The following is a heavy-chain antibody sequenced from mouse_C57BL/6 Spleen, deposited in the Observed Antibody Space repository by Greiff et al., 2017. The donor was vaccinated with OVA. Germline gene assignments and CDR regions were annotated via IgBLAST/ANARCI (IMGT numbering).Heavy chain of an antibody. CDR3: ARRIYDGYYFDY. Sequence: VKLQESGAELVKPGASVKMSCKASGYTFTTYPIEWMKQNHGKSLEWIGNFHPYNDDTKYNEKFKGKATLTVEKSSSTVYLELSRLTSDDSAVYYCARRIYDGYYFDYWGQGTTLTVSS. V-gene: IGHV1-47*01. CDR1: GYTFTTYP. D-gene: IGHD2-12*01. CDR2: FHPYNDDT. J-gene: IGHJ2*01.